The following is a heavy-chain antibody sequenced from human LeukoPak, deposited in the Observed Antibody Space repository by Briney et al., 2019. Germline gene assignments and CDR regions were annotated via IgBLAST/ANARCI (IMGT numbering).Heavy chain of an antibody. D-gene: IGHD1-26*01. CDR2: ISGSGGST. CDR1: GFTFSSYA. CDR3: AKDIGGSYHRFDY. Sequence: GGSLRLSCAASGFTFSSYAMSWVRQAPGKGLEWVSAISGSGGSTYYADSVKGRFTISRDNSKNTLYLQMNSPRAEDTAVYYCAKDIGGSYHRFDYWGQGTLVTVSS. V-gene: IGHV3-23*01. J-gene: IGHJ4*02.